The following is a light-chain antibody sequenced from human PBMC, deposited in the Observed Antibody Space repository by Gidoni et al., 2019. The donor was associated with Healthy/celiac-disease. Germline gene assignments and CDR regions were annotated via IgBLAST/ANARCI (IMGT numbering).Light chain of an antibody. V-gene: IGLV2-14*03. J-gene: IGLJ1*01. CDR1: SSDVGGYNY. Sequence: QSALTQPASVSGSPVQSITISCTGTSSDVGGYNYVSWYQQHTGKAPKLRIYDVSNRPSGVSNRFSGSKSGNTASLTISGLQAEDEADYYCSSYTISSTLVFGTGTKGTVL. CDR3: SSYTISSTLV. CDR2: DVS.